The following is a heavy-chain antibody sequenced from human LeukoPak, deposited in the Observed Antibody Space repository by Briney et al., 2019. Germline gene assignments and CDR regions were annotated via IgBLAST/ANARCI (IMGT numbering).Heavy chain of an antibody. CDR2: MNPNSGNT. V-gene: IGHV1-8*03. J-gene: IGHJ4*02. Sequence: ASVKLSCPASGYTFTSYDINWVRQATGQGLEWMGWMNPNSGNTGYAQKFQGRVTITRNTSISTAYMELSSLRSEDTAVYYCARESTEGLGYWGQGTLVTVSS. CDR3: ARESTEGLGY. CDR1: GYTFTSYD.